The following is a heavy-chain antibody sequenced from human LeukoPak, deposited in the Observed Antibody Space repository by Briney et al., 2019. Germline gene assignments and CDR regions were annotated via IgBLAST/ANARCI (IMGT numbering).Heavy chain of an antibody. V-gene: IGHV3-21*01. D-gene: IGHD2-21*01. CDR1: GFTFSSYS. CDR2: ISSSGIYI. CDR3: AQSIGRVVGTFDF. Sequence: GGSLRLPCAASGFTFSSYSMNWVRQAPGKGLEWVSSISSSGIYIYYADSVKGRFTISRDNAKNSLYLQMNSLRAEDTGVYYCAQSIGRVVGTFDFWGQGTLVTVSS. J-gene: IGHJ4*02.